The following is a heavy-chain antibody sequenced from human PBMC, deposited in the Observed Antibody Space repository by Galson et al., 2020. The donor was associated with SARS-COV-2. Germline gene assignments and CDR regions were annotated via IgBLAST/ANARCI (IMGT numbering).Heavy chain of an antibody. D-gene: IGHD3-22*01. CDR2: MNPNSGNT. CDR3: ARGLFGTSDSSGYPSLSYYYYYYMDV. CDR1: GYTFTSYD. Sequence: GESLKISCKASGYTFTSYDINWVRQATGQGLEWMGWMNPNSGNTGYAQKFQGRVTMTRNTSISTAYMELSSLRSEDTAVYYCARGLFGTSDSSGYPSLSYYYYYYMDVWGKGTTVTVSS. V-gene: IGHV1-8*01. J-gene: IGHJ6*03.